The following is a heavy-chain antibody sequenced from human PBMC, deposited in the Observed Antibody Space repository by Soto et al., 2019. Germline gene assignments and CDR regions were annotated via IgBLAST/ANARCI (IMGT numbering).Heavy chain of an antibody. CDR1: GFSLSTSGVG. D-gene: IGHD6-6*01. CDR2: IYWDDDK. CDR3: AHAHSSIAAPGDWYFDL. Sequence: QITLKESGPTLVKPTQTLTLTCTFSGFSLSTSGVGVGWIRQPPGKALEGLALIYWDDDKRYSPSLKSRLTITKDTSKNQVDLTMSNMDPVDTATYYCAHAHSSIAAPGDWYFDLWGRGTLVTVSS. J-gene: IGHJ2*01. V-gene: IGHV2-5*02.